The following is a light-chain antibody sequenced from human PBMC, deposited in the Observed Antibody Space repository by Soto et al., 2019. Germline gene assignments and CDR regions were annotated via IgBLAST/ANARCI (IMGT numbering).Light chain of an antibody. V-gene: IGLV1-40*03. J-gene: IGLJ1*01. Sequence: ALTQPPSVSGAPGQRVIISCTGSSSNIGAGRDVHWYRQFPGEAPKFLIFDSNHRPSAVPDRFSVSKSGASASLAITGLRADDEGDYCCQSYGTSLSGLYVFGTGTKV. CDR2: DSN. CDR3: QSYGTSLSGLYV. CDR1: SSNIGAGRD.